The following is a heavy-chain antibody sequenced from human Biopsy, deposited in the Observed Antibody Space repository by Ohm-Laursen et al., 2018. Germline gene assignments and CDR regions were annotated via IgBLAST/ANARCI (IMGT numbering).Heavy chain of an antibody. CDR1: GGSISSGGYY. V-gene: IGHV4-31*11. D-gene: IGHD3-9*01. J-gene: IGHJ5*02. CDR3: AGLVTGFIDP. Sequence: SQTLSLTCAVSGGSISSGGYYWGWIRQHPGKGLEWIGHMYYSGSTYYNPSLKSRITISVDTSKNQFSLKLGSVTAADTAVYYCAGLVTGFIDPWGQGTLVTVSS. CDR2: MYYSGST.